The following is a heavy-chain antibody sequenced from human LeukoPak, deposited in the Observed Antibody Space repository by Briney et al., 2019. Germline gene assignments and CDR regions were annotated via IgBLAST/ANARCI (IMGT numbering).Heavy chain of an antibody. CDR3: ARGRELDY. V-gene: IGHV3-7*01. CDR1: GFTFSIYL. Sequence: PGGSLRLSCAASGFTFSIYLKSWVRQAPGKGLEWVANIKEDGSEKYYVDSVKGRFTISRDNAKNSLYLQMNSLRAEDTAVYYCARGRELDYWGQGTLVTVSS. J-gene: IGHJ4*02. CDR2: IKEDGSEK.